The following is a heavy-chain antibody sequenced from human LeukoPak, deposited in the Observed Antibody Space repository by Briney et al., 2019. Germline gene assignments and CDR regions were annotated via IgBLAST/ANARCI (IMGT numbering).Heavy chain of an antibody. V-gene: IGHV3-23*01. CDR1: GFTFSSYA. CDR2: ISGSGGST. Sequence: GGSLRLSCAASGFTFSSYAMSWVRQAPGKGLEWVSAISGSGGSTYYADSVKGRFTISGDNSKNTLYRQMNSLRAEDTAVYYCAKPQPGYDFWSGYDYFDYWGQGTLVTVSS. J-gene: IGHJ4*02. D-gene: IGHD3-3*01. CDR3: AKPQPGYDFWSGYDYFDY.